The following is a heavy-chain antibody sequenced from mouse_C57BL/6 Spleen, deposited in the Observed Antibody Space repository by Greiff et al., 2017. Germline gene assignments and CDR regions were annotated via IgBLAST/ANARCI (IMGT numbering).Heavy chain of an antibody. V-gene: IGHV2-2*01. Sequence: QAQLKESGPGLVQPSQSLSITCTVSGFSLTSYGVHWVRQSPGQGLEWLGVIWGGGSTDYNAAFISSLSISKDNSKSQVFFKMNSLQADDKAIYYCARRGYYGSSYDAMDYWGQGTSVTVSS. J-gene: IGHJ4*01. CDR3: ARRGYYGSSYDAMDY. D-gene: IGHD1-1*01. CDR2: IWGGGST. CDR1: GFSLTSYG.